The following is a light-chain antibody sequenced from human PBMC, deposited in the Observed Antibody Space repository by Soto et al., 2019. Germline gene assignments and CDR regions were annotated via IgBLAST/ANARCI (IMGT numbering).Light chain of an antibody. Sequence: DIQMTQSPSTLSASVGDRVTNTCRASQSISSWLAWYQQKPGKAPKLLIYKASSLETGVPSRFSGSGSGTEFTLTISSLQPDDFATYYCQQYGDYTTFGRGTKVEIK. J-gene: IGKJ4*02. V-gene: IGKV1-5*03. CDR2: KAS. CDR1: QSISSW. CDR3: QQYGDYTT.